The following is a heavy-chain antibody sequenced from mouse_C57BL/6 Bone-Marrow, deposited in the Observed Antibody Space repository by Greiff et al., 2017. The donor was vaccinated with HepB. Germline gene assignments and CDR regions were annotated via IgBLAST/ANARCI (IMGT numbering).Heavy chain of an antibody. CDR3: VRAPILYYFDY. Sequence: VQLQESGAELARPGASVKLSCKASGYTFTSYGISWVKQRTGQGLEWIGEIYPRSGNTYYNEKFKGKATLTADKSSSTAYMVLRSLTSEDSAVYFCVRAPILYYFDYWGQGTTLTVSS. J-gene: IGHJ2*01. CDR2: IYPRSGNT. V-gene: IGHV1-81*01. CDR1: GYTFTSYG.